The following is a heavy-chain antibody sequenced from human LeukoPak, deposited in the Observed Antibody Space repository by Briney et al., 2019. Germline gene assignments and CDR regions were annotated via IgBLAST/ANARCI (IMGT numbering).Heavy chain of an antibody. CDR2: IWNDA. CDR1: GFTFSTYI. V-gene: IGHV3-30*02. CDR3: ARSDCSGGSCYGESFDY. D-gene: IGHD2-15*01. Sequence: GESLRLSCAASGFTFSTYIMHWVRQAPGKGLEWVAFIWNDAHYANSVKGRFTISRDISKNTLYLQMNSLRAEDTAVYYCARSDCSGGSCYGESFDYWGQGTLVTVSS. J-gene: IGHJ4*02.